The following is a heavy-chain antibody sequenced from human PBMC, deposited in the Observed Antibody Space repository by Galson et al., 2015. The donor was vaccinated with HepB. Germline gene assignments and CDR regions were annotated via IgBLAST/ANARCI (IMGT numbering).Heavy chain of an antibody. V-gene: IGHV4-34*01. Sequence: SETLSLTCAVSSGSLSGYYWSWIRQPPGKGLEWIGDFNHTGRTNYNPSLKSRVTISVHTSKNPFTLRLSLRSVTAADTAVYYCGVGAKWGQGTMVTVSS. D-gene: IGHD1-26*01. CDR2: FNHTGRT. CDR3: GVGAK. CDR1: SGSLSGYY. J-gene: IGHJ4*02.